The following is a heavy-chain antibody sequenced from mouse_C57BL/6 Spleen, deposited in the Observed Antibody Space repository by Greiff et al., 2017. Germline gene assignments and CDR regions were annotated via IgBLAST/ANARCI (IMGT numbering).Heavy chain of an antibody. D-gene: IGHD4-1*01. CDR3: ARSLPLGRDYFDY. J-gene: IGHJ2*01. CDR1: GYTFTGYW. V-gene: IGHV1-9*01. CDR2: ILPGSGST. Sequence: QVQLQQSGAELMKPGASVKLSCKATGYTFTGYWIEWVKQRPGHGLEWIGEILPGSGSTNYNEKCKGKATFTADTSSNTAYMQLSSLTTEDSASYSCARSLPLGRDYFDYWGQGTTLTVSS.